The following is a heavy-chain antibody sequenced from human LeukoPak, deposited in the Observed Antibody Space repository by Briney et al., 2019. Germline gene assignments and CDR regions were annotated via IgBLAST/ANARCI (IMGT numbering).Heavy chain of an antibody. CDR1: GFTFSSYW. V-gene: IGHV3-74*01. Sequence: GGSLRRSCAASGFTFSSYWMHWVRQAPGKGLVWVSRIKSDGKTNYADSVEGRFTISRDNAKNTVSLQMNSLRAEDTGVYYCARTPSEIGSYYPEYFRHWGQGTLVTVSS. D-gene: IGHD3-10*01. J-gene: IGHJ1*01. CDR3: ARTPSEIGSYYPEYFRH. CDR2: IKSDGKT.